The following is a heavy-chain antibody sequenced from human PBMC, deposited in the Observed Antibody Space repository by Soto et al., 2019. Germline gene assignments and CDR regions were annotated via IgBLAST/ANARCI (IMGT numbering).Heavy chain of an antibody. D-gene: IGHD2-15*01. Sequence: GGSLRLSCAASGFTFGTYTMNWVRQAPGKGLEWVSSINSDSDYIYYADSVRGRFTTSRDNAQSSLYLQMNSLRADDTAVYFCARDSGAAKSYFNYWGQGVLVTVSS. J-gene: IGHJ4*02. CDR2: INSDSDYI. CDR3: ARDSGAAKSYFNY. CDR1: GFTFGTYT. V-gene: IGHV3-21*06.